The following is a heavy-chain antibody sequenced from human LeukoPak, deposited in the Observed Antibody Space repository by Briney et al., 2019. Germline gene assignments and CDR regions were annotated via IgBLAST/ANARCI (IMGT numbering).Heavy chain of an antibody. D-gene: IGHD4-11*01. Sequence: SETLSLTCAVYGGSFNGYYWSWIRQPPGKGLEWIGEINHSGSTNYNPSLKSRVTISVDTSKNQFSLKLSSVTAADTAVYYCARGYSNYDYWGQGTLVTVSS. J-gene: IGHJ4*02. CDR3: ARGYSNYDY. V-gene: IGHV4-34*01. CDR2: INHSGST. CDR1: GGSFNGYY.